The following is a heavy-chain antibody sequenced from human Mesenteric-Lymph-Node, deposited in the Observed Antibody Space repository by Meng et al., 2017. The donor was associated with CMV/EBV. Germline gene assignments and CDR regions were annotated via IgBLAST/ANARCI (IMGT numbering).Heavy chain of an antibody. V-gene: IGHV4-39*07. CDR3: ARVRAIFGVVTYYYYYGMDV. CDR1: GGSISSSSYY. CDR2: IYYSGST. Sequence: GSLRLSCTVSGGSISSSSYYWGWIRQPPGKGLEWIGSIYYSGSTYYNPSLKSRVTISVDTSKNQFSLKLSSVTAADTAVYYCARVRAIFGVVTYYYYYGMDVWGQGTTVTVSS. J-gene: IGHJ6*02. D-gene: IGHD3-3*01.